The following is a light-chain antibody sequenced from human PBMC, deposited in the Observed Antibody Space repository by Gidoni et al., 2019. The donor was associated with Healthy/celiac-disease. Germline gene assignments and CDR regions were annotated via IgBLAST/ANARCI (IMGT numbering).Light chain of an antibody. V-gene: IGLV2-14*03. CDR1: SSDVGGYNY. Sequence: QSALTQPAFVSWSPGQSITISCTGTSSDVGGYNYVSWYQQHPDKAPKLIIYDVSNRPTGVSNRFSGSKSGNTASLTISGLQAEDEADYYCSSYTSSTPVVFGGGTKLTVL. CDR3: SSYTSSTPVV. CDR2: DVS. J-gene: IGLJ2*01.